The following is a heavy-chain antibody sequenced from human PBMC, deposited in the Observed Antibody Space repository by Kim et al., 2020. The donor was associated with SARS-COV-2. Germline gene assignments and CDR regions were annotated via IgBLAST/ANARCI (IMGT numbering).Heavy chain of an antibody. CDR2: INWNSGSI. J-gene: IGHJ3*02. Sequence: GGSLRLSCAASGFTFGDYAMHWVRQAPGKGLEWVSGINWNSGSIGYADSVKGRFTISRDNAKNSLYLQMNSLRAEDTALYYCAKGSLPNDALDIWGQGTMVTVSS. CDR3: AKGSLPNDALDI. V-gene: IGHV3-9*01. CDR1: GFTFGDYA.